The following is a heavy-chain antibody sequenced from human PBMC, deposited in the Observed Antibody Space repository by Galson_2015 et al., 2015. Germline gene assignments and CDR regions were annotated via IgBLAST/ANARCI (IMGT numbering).Heavy chain of an antibody. CDR3: ARHPRATPTYVYFDL. CDR2: IYPGDSDS. Sequence: QSGAEVKKPGESLKISCKGSGYNFINYWIGWVRQMPGKGLEWMGIIYPGDSDSKYSPSFQGQVTISVDKSISTAYLQWSSLKASHTSMYYGARHPRATPTYVYFDLWGRGTLVTVSS. J-gene: IGHJ2*01. D-gene: IGHD3-16*01. CDR1: GYNFINYW. V-gene: IGHV5-51*01.